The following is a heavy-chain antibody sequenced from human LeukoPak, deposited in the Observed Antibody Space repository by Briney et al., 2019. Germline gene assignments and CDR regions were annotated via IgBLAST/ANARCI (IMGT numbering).Heavy chain of an antibody. J-gene: IGHJ4*02. CDR2: INLSGST. V-gene: IGHV4-34*01. CDR1: GGSFRGSY. CDR3: ARGPYYYDSSGYNRFLDD. D-gene: IGHD3-22*01. Sequence: SETLSLTSAVYGGSFRGSYWSWIRQPPGKGREWIGEINLSGSTNYNPSLKSRVTISVDTSKNQFSLKLSSVTAADTAVYYCARGPYYYDSSGYNRFLDDWGEGTLVTVSS.